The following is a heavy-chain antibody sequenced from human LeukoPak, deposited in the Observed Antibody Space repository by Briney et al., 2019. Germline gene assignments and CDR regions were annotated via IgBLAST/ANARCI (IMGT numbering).Heavy chain of an antibody. D-gene: IGHD2-15*01. CDR3: ARADCSGGYCYFFDY. CDR1: GDSMSTYY. Sequence: SETLSLTCTVSGDSMSTYYWNWTRQSAGKGLEWIGRIYTTGSTTYNPSLKNRVTLSVDTSKNHFSLRLSSVTAADTAVYYCARADCSGGYCYFFDYWGQGTLVTVSS. V-gene: IGHV4-4*07. CDR2: IYTTGST. J-gene: IGHJ4*02.